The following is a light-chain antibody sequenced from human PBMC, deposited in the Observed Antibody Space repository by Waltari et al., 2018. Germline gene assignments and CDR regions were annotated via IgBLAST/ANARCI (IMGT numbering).Light chain of an antibody. J-gene: IGKJ1*01. CDR2: AAS. CDR3: QQTYSTPWT. V-gene: IGKV1-39*01. CDR1: QDIITY. Sequence: DIQMIQSPSSLSASVRDSVTITCRASQDIITYLSWYQHKPGEAPKLLIYAASSLESGAPSRFSGSGSGTDFTLTISSLQPEDFATYYCQQTYSTPWTFGQGTKVEIK.